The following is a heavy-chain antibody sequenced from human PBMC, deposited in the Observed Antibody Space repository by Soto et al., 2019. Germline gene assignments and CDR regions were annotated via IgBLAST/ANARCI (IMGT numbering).Heavy chain of an antibody. CDR3: ARDLKASLWFGEPLDWFDP. V-gene: IGHV1-2*02. Sequence: ASVKVSCKASGYTFSDYYIHWVRQAPGQGLEWMGWINPNSGGTKYAPKFQGGVTMTRDTSITTAYVELSRLRSGDTAVYYCARDLKASLWFGEPLDWFDPWGQGTLVTVSS. J-gene: IGHJ5*02. CDR1: GYTFSDYY. D-gene: IGHD3-10*01. CDR2: INPNSGGT.